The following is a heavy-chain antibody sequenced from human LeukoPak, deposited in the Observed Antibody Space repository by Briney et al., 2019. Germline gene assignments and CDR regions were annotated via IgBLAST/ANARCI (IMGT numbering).Heavy chain of an antibody. J-gene: IGHJ4*02. CDR3: ARDYSSSWTLGHDY. V-gene: IGHV1-2*02. CDR1: GYTFTGYY. CDR2: INPNSGGT. D-gene: IGHD6-13*01. Sequence: ASVKVSCKASGYTFTGYYMHWVRQAPGQGLEWMGWINPNSGGTNYAQKFQGRVTMTRDTSISTAYMELSRLRSDDTAVYYCARDYSSSWTLGHDYWGQGTLVTVSS.